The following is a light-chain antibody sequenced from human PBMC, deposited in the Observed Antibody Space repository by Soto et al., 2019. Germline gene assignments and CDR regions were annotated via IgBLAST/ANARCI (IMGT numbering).Light chain of an antibody. CDR2: GAS. J-gene: IGKJ2*01. V-gene: IGKV3-20*01. Sequence: EIVLTQSPGTLSLSPGERATLSCRASQSVRSSYLAWYQQKPGQAPRLLIYGASSRATGIPDRFSGSGSGTHFTLTISRLEPEDFAVYYCQQYCSSPDTFGQGTKLEIK. CDR1: QSVRSSY. CDR3: QQYCSSPDT.